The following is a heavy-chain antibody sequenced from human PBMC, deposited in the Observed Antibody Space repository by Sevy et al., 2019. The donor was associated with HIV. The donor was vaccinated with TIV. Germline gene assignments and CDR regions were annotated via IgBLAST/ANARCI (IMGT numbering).Heavy chain of an antibody. J-gene: IGHJ6*02. CDR3: GGHYYYGMDV. CDR1: GGSFSGYY. CDR2: INHSGST. V-gene: IGHV4-34*01. Sequence: SETLSLTCAVYGGSFSGYYWSWIRQPPGMGLEWIGEINHSGSTNYNPSLKSRVTISVDTSKNQFSLKLSSVTAADTAVYYCGGHYYYGMDVWGQGTTVTVSS.